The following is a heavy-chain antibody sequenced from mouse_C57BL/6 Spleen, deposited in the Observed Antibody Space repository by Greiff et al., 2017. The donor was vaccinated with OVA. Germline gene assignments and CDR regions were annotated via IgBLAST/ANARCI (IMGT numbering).Heavy chain of an antibody. CDR2: IYPGDGDT. J-gene: IGHJ2*01. D-gene: IGHD4-1*01. CDR1: GYAFSSSW. V-gene: IGHV1-82*01. Sequence: QVQLQQSGPELVKPGASVKISCKASGYAFSSSWMNWVKQRPGKGLEWIGRIYPGDGDTNYNQKFKGKSTLTVDKSSSTAYMQLSSLTSEDSSVYYCARSLTASFDYWGQGTTLTVSS. CDR3: ARSLTASFDY.